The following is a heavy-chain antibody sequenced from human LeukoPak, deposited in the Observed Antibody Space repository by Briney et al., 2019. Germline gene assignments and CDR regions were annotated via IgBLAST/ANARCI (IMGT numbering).Heavy chain of an antibody. CDR3: TTGNY. J-gene: IGHJ4*02. CDR1: GFSFTNAW. V-gene: IGHV3-15*01. Sequence: GGSLRLSCAASGFSFTNAWMSWVRQAPGKGLEWVGRLKSKTAGGTTDYAAPVKARFTISGDDSKNTLYLQMNSLKTEDTAVYYCTTGNYWGQGTLVTVSS. CDR2: LKSKTAGGTT.